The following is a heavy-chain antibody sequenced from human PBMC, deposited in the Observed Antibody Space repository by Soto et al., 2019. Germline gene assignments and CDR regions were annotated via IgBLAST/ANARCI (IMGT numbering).Heavy chain of an antibody. CDR1: GGSISSTNW. CDR2: IYHSGST. V-gene: IGHV4-4*02. D-gene: IGHD4-17*01. Sequence: SETLSLTCAVSGGSISSTNWWSWVRQPPGKGLEWIGEIYHSGSTNYNPSLKSRVTISVDKSKDQFSLKLSSVTAADTALYYCARTTVTTRLTDYWGQGTLVTVS. J-gene: IGHJ4*02. CDR3: ARTTVTTRLTDY.